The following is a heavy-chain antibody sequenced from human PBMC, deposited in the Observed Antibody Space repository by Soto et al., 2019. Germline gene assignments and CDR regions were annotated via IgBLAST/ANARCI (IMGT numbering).Heavy chain of an antibody. V-gene: IGHV3-11*01. J-gene: IGHJ4*02. CDR2: ISSSGSTI. Sequence: PGGSLRLSCAASGFTFSDYYMSWIRQAPGKGLEWVSYISSSGSTIYYADSVKGRFTISRDNAKNSLYLQMNSLRAEDTAVYYCARDRAYYDFWSGYPKDSAIDYWGQGTLVTVSS. CDR1: GFTFSDYY. D-gene: IGHD3-3*01. CDR3: ARDRAYYDFWSGYPKDSAIDY.